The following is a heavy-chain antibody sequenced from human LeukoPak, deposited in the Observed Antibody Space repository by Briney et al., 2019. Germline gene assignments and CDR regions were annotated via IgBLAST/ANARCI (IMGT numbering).Heavy chain of an antibody. D-gene: IGHD3-3*01. CDR2: INPNSGGT. V-gene: IGHV1-2*02. CDR1: GYTFTCYY. CDR3: ARDVTKRIGFDP. Sequence: ASVKVSCKASGYTFTCYYMHWVRQAPGQGLEWMGWINPNSGGTNYAQKFQGRVTMTRDTSISTAYMELSRLRSDDTAVYYCARDVTKRIGFDPWGQGTLVTVSS. J-gene: IGHJ5*02.